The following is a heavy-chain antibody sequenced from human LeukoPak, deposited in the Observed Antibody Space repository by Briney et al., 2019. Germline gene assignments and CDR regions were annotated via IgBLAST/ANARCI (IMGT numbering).Heavy chain of an antibody. D-gene: IGHD1-1*01. CDR1: GFTFSSFA. CDR2: ISDYT. J-gene: IGHJ5*02. V-gene: IGHV3-23*01. Sequence: GGYLRLSCAASGFTFSSFAMSWVRQAPGKGLKWVSAISDYTYYADSVKGRFTISRDNSKNTLYLQMDSLRTEDTAIYYCAKAQAPTGRNLFDPWGQGTLVTVSS. CDR3: AKAQAPTGRNLFDP.